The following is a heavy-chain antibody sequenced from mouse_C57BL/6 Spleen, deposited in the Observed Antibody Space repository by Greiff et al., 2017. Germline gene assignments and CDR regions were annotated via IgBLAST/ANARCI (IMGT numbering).Heavy chain of an antibody. CDR3: ARDDADYAMDY. V-gene: IGHV5-16*01. CDR1: GFTFSDYY. J-gene: IGHJ4*01. CDR2: INYDGSST. Sequence: EVQVVESEGGLVQPGSSMKLSCTASGFTFSDYYMAWVRQVPEKGLEWVANINYDGSSTYYLDSLQSRFIISRDNAKNILYLQMSSLKSEDTATYYCARDDADYAMDYWGQGTSVTVSS. D-gene: IGHD2-3*01.